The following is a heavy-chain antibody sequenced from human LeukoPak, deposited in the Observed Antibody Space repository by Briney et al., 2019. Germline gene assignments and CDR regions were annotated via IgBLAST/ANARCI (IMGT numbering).Heavy chain of an antibody. J-gene: IGHJ4*02. CDR2: IYSGGDT. Sequence: GGSLRLSCAASGITVSGNYMSWVRQAPGKGLEWVSIIYSGGDTYYADSVKGRFTISRDNSKNTLYLQMNSLRAEDTVVYYCAMSRSGSYYKSYFDSWGQGTLVTVSS. CDR3: AMSRSGSYYKSYFDS. CDR1: GITVSGNY. D-gene: IGHD3-10*01. V-gene: IGHV3-66*01.